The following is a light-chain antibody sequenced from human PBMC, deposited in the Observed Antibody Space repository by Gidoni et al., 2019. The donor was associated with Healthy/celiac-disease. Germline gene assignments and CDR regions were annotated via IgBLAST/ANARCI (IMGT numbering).Light chain of an antibody. CDR3: QQYNSYST. V-gene: IGKV1-5*03. J-gene: IGKJ1*01. CDR1: QRISSW. Sequence: DIQLTHSPSTLSASVGDRVTITCRASQRISSWFALDQQKAGKAPKLLIYKASSLESGVPSRFSGRGSGTEFTLTISSLQPDDFATYYGQQYNSYSTFGQXNKGEIK. CDR2: KAS.